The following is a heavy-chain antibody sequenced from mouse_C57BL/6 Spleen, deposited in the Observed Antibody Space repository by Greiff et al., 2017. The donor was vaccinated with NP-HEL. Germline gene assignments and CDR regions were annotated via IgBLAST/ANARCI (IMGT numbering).Heavy chain of an antibody. J-gene: IGHJ3*01. CDR3: SRGNYDYDCWFAY. CDR1: GYTFTSYW. Sequence: QVQLQQPGAELVKPGASVKMSCKASGYTFTSYWITWVKQRPGQGLEWIGDIYPGSGSTNYNEKFKSKATLTVDTSSSTAYMQLCSLRSEDSAVFYFSRGNYDYDCWFAYWGQGTLVTVSA. CDR2: IYPGSGST. V-gene: IGHV1-55*01. D-gene: IGHD2-4*01.